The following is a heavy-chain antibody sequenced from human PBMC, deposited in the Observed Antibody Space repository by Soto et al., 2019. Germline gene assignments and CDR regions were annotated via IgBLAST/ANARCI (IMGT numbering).Heavy chain of an antibody. V-gene: IGHV1-2*02. J-gene: IGHJ4*02. CDR2: INPNTGGT. CDR1: GYTFSAYY. Sequence: ASVKVSCKASGYTFSAYYMHWVRQAPGQGLEWLGWINPNTGGTYSAQRFQGRVTLTRDTSISTAYTELTSLTSDDTAVYYCARDFRDTLLVDWGQGTLVTVSS. CDR3: ARDFRDTLLVD. D-gene: IGHD5-18*01.